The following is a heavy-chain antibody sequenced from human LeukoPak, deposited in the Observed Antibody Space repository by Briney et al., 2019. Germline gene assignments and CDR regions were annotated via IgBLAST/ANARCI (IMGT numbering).Heavy chain of an antibody. D-gene: IGHD3-22*01. CDR3: ARGRVYDSSGYYYGSNDY. J-gene: IGHJ4*02. Sequence: ASVKVSCKASGYTFTGYYMRWVRQAPGQGLEWMGWINPNSGSTNYAQKFQGRVTMTRDTSISTAYMELSRLRSDDTAVYYCARGRVYDSSGYYYGSNDYWGQGTLVTVSS. CDR1: GYTFTGYY. V-gene: IGHV1-2*02. CDR2: INPNSGST.